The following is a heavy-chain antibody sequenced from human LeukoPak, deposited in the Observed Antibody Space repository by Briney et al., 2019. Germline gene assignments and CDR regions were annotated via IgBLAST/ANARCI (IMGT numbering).Heavy chain of an antibody. J-gene: IGHJ4*02. CDR1: GFTFGDYA. CDR3: TSPYSSGWRGGGDY. V-gene: IGHV3-49*04. CDR2: IRSKAHGGTT. Sequence: GGSVTLSCTASGFTFGDYAMSWVRQAPGKGLEWVGFIRSKAHGGTTEYAASVKGRFTISRDDSKSIAYLQMNSLKTEDTAVYYCTSPYSSGWRGGGDYWGQGTLLTVPS. D-gene: IGHD6-19*01.